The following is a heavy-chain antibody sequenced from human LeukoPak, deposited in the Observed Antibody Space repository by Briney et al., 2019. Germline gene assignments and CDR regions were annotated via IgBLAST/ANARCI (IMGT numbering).Heavy chain of an antibody. J-gene: IGHJ4*02. CDR2: ISAASGST. CDR3: AKEQEGTANGGVFDY. D-gene: IGHD7-27*01. CDR1: GYSFTSFG. V-gene: IGHV1-18*01. Sequence: GASVKVSCMASGYSFTSFGLSWVRQAPGQGPEWMGWISAASGSTNYAQKFQDRVTMTTDTSTTTVYMELRGLRSDDTAVYYCAKEQEGTANGGVFDYWGQGTVVTVSS.